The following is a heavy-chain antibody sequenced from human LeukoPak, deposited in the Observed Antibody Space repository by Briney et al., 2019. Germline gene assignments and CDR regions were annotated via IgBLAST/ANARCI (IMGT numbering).Heavy chain of an antibody. J-gene: IGHJ5*02. CDR1: GYTFTSYD. CDR2: ISAYNGNT. V-gene: IGHV1-18*01. D-gene: IGHD4-17*01. CDR3: ARDADYGGNSGWFDP. Sequence: ASVKVSCKASGYTFTSYDINWVRQAAGQGLEWMGWISAYNGNTNYAQKLQGRVTMTTDTSTSTAYMELRSLRSDDTAVYYCARDADYGGNSGWFDPWGQGTLVTVSS.